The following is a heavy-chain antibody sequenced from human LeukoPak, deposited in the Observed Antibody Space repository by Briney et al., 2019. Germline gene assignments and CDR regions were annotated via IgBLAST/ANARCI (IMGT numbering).Heavy chain of an antibody. CDR3: VRSYDWVFDY. Sequence: SQTLSLTCAISGDSVSRHDLTWDWVRQSPSRGLAWLGRTFYRSKWYNDYAVSVKSRITVSPDTSKNQFSLHLNSVTPEDTAVYYCVRSYDWVFDYWGQGARVTVSS. D-gene: IGHD1-1*01. V-gene: IGHV6-1*01. CDR1: GDSVSRHDLT. J-gene: IGHJ4*02. CDR2: TFYRSKWYN.